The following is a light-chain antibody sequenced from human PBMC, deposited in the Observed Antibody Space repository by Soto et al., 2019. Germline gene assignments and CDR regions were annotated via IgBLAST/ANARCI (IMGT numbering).Light chain of an antibody. Sequence: QSALTQPASVSGSPGHSITISCTGTSSDVGGYNYVSWYQQHPGKAPKFMIYDVSNRPSGVSNRFSGSKSGNTASLTISGLQAEDEADYYCCSYTTSNTRQIVFGTGTKVTVL. CDR3: CSYTTSNTRQIV. V-gene: IGLV2-14*01. CDR2: DVS. CDR1: SSDVGGYNY. J-gene: IGLJ1*01.